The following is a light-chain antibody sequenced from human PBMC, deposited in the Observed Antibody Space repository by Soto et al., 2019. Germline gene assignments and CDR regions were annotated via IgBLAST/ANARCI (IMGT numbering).Light chain of an antibody. J-gene: IGKJ4*01. CDR2: RTS. V-gene: IGKV3-15*01. CDR1: QSITTN. CDR3: QQYTNWPLT. Sequence: EIVMTQSPATLSVSPGARDTLPCRASQSITTNLAWYQQKPGQAPRLLIYRTSDRANGIPARFSGSGSGTEFTLTISSLQSEDSAIYFCQQYTNWPLTFGGGTKVEIK.